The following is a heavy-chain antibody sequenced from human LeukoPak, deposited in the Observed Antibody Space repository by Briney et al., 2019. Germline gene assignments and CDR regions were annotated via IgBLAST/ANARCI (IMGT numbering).Heavy chain of an antibody. CDR2: ISGGGGNT. CDR1: KFAFSSYA. Sequence: GGSLRLSCAASKFAFSSYAMSWVRQARGKGLEWVSAISGGGGNTYYADSVKGRFTISRDNSKNTLYLQMNSLRAEDTAVYYCGKNRYSGSLSPFDIWGQGTMVTVSS. CDR3: GKNRYSGSLSPFDI. V-gene: IGHV3-23*01. J-gene: IGHJ3*02. D-gene: IGHD1-26*01.